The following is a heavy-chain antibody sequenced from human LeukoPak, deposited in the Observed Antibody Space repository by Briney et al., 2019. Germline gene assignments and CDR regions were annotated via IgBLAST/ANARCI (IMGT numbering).Heavy chain of an antibody. CDR3: ARDSWEMATMGLAF. CDR2: ISGGGTTI. CDR1: GFIFSDYY. J-gene: IGHJ4*02. V-gene: IGHV3-11*01. Sequence: GGSLRLSCAASGFIFSDYYMSWIRQVPGKGLEWISYISGGGTTIYYADSVKGRFTISRDNTNNSLYLHMSGLRAEDTAMYYCARDSWEMATMGLAFWSQGALVTVSS. D-gene: IGHD5-24*01.